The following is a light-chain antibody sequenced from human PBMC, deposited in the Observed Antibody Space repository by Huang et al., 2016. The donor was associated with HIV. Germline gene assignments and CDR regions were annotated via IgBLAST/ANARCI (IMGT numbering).Light chain of an antibody. CDR1: QSIDWF. J-gene: IGKJ3*01. CDR3: QQSYSAPFT. V-gene: IGKV1-39*01. CDR2: AAS. Sequence: DIQMTQSPSSLSASVGDRVTITCRASQSIDWFLKWYRQKPGKAPKLLLSAASSLQSGSPSRCSVSGSGTVFTLTISRLQPEEFATYFCQQSYSAPFTFGPGTRVDIK.